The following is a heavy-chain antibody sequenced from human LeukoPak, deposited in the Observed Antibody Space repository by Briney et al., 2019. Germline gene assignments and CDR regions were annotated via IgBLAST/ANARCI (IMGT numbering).Heavy chain of an antibody. CDR1: GFTFSSYA. CDR2: ISGSGDST. V-gene: IGHV3-23*01. D-gene: IGHD3-9*01. J-gene: IGHJ4*02. CDR3: AKAIYDILTGFVYYFEY. Sequence: GGTLRLSCAASGFTFSSYAMTWARQAPGKGLEWVSAISGSGDSTYYADSVKGRFTISRDNSKNTLYLQMNSLRAEDTAVYYCAKAIYDILTGFVYYFEYWGQGSLVTVSS.